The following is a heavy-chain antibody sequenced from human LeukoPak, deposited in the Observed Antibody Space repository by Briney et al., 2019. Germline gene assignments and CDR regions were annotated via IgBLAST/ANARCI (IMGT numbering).Heavy chain of an antibody. D-gene: IGHD6-19*01. CDR1: GFTFSKYW. J-gene: IGHJ4*02. CDR2: INTDGTVT. V-gene: IGHV3-74*01. CDR3: ATKQWLAPPPDS. Sequence: PGGSLRLSCAASGFTFSKYWMLWVRQAPGKGVKSVSRINTDGTVTTYADSVKGRFTVSRDNADNTMFLQMNSVRDEDTAVYYCATKQWLAPPPDSWGQGTPVTVSS.